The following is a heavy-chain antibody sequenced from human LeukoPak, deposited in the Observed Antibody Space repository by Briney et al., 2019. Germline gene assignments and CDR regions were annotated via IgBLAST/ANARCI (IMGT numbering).Heavy chain of an antibody. CDR2: IQQDGGEK. CDR1: GFTFSSYW. Sequence: PGGSLRLSCAASGFTFSSYWMGWVRQAPGKGLEWVANIQQDGGEKYYVDSVKGRFTISRDNARNSLYLQMNSLRAEDTAVYYCVTDLTHDSFDIWGQGTMVTVSS. J-gene: IGHJ3*02. CDR3: VTDLTHDSFDI. V-gene: IGHV3-7*01.